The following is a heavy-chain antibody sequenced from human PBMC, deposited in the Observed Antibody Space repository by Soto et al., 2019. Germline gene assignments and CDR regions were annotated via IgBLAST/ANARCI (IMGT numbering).Heavy chain of an antibody. D-gene: IGHD6-6*01. CDR1: GFIFRNYW. V-gene: IGHV3-7*03. CDR3: ARIGYSSSSLDY. CDR2: IKQDGSHI. J-gene: IGHJ4*02. Sequence: EVQLVESGGGLVQSGGSPRLSCAASGFIFRNYWMTWVRQAPGKGLEWVANIKQDGSHIYYVDSLKGRFTISRDNAKNSVYLQMNSLRAEDSAVYYCARIGYSSSSLDYWGQGTLVIVSS.